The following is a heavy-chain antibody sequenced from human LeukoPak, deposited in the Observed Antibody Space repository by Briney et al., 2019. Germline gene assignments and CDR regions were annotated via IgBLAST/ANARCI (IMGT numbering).Heavy chain of an antibody. CDR2: INPNSGGT. CDR3: AREREDRDCCSTSCYIDWFDP. CDR1: GYTFTGYY. D-gene: IGHD2-2*02. Sequence: ASVKVSCKASGYTFTGYYMHWVRQAPGQGLEWMGWINPNSGGTNYAQKFQGRVTMTRDTSISTAYMELSRLRSDDTAVYYCAREREDRDCCSTSCYIDWFDPWGQGTLVTVSS. J-gene: IGHJ5*02. V-gene: IGHV1-2*02.